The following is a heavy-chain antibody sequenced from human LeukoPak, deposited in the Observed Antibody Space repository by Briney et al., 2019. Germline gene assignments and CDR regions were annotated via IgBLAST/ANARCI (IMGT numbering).Heavy chain of an antibody. D-gene: IGHD5-18*01. V-gene: IGHV1-18*04. CDR3: ARASSGYSYGVIDY. CDR1: GYTFTSYG. Sequence: ASVKVSCKASGYTFTSYGISWVRQAPGQGLEWMGWISAYNGNTNYAQKLQGRVTMTTDTSTSTAYMELRSLRSDDTAVYYCARASSGYSYGVIDYWGQGTLVTVSS. CDR2: ISAYNGNT. J-gene: IGHJ4*02.